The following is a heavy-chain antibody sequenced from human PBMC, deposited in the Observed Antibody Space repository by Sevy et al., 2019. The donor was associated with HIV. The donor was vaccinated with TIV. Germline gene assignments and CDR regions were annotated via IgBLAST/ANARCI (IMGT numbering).Heavy chain of an antibody. CDR3: ARDNATVSRRGLRYYYYGTDV. V-gene: IGHV3-7*01. D-gene: IGHD2-2*01. J-gene: IGHJ6*02. Sequence: GESLKISCAASGFTFSTYWMSWVRQAPGKGLEWVANINEDGTEKFYVDSVKGRFTMSRDNAKNSLYLQMNSLRAEDAAVYYCARDNATVSRRGLRYYYYGTDVWGQGTTVTVSS. CDR1: GFTFSTYW. CDR2: INEDGTEK.